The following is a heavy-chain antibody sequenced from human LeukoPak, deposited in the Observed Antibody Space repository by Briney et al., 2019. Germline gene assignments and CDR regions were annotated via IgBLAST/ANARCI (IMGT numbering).Heavy chain of an antibody. J-gene: IGHJ6*03. D-gene: IGHD2-21*01. CDR1: GFTFSSYA. V-gene: IGHV3-23*01. CDR3: AKALRETHRPVYSYYYMDV. CDR2: ISGSGGST. Sequence: PGGSLRLSCAASGFTFSSYAMSWVRQAPGKGLEWVSAISGSGGSTYYADSVKGRFTISRDNSKNTLYLQMNSLRAEDTAVYYCAKALRETHRPVYSYYYMDVWGKGTTVTVSS.